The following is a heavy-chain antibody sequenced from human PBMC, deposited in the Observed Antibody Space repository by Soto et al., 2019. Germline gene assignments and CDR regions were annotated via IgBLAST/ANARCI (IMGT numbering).Heavy chain of an antibody. Sequence: QVQLQQWGAGLLKPSETLSLTCVVYGESFSGYYWSWIRQPPGQGLEWIGGIINSGTTNYNPSLKSRVTMSVDTSKNQFSLNLNSVTAADTAVYYCVRDDPVTRTIDYWGQGTLVTVSS. J-gene: IGHJ4*02. CDR1: GESFSGYY. D-gene: IGHD4-17*01. V-gene: IGHV4-34*12. CDR2: IINSGTT. CDR3: VRDDPVTRTIDY.